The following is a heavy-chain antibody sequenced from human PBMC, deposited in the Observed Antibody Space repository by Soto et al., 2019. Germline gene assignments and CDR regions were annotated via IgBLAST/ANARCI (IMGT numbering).Heavy chain of an antibody. CDR1: GFTFSSYA. CDR2: ISGSGGST. V-gene: IGHV3-23*01. CDR3: AKDSLAYCGGDCYSRG. J-gene: IGHJ4*02. Sequence: PGGSLRLSCAASGFTFSSYAMSWVRQAPGKGLEWVSAISGSGGSTYYADSVKGRFTISRDNSKNTLYLQMNSLRAEDTAVYYCAKDSLAYCGGDCYSRGWGQGTLVTVSS. D-gene: IGHD2-21*02.